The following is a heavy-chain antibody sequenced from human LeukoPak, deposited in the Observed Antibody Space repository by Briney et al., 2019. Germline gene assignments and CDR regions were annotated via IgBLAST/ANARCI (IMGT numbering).Heavy chain of an antibody. J-gene: IGHJ5*02. D-gene: IGHD5-12*01. CDR1: GRSFSGYY. CDR2: INHSGST. Sequence: PSETLSLTCAVYGRSFSGYYWSWIRQPPGKGLEWIGEINHSGSTNYNPSLKSRVTISVDTSKNQFSLKLSSVTAADTAVYYCARLIPLPNMVATNNWFDPWGQGTLVTVSS. V-gene: IGHV4-34*01. CDR3: ARLIPLPNMVATNNWFDP.